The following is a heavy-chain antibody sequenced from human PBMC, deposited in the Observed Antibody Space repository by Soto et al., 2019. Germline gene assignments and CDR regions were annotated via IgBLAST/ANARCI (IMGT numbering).Heavy chain of an antibody. CDR3: ASRGGTPDFDY. D-gene: IGHD3-16*01. J-gene: IGHJ4*02. Sequence: EVQLVESGGGLVQPGGSLRLSCAASGFTVSSNYMSWVRQAPGKGLELVSVIYSGGSTYYADSVKGRFTISRDNSKNTVHPQMNSLRAEDTAVYYSASRGGTPDFDYWGQGTLVTVSS. CDR2: IYSGGST. V-gene: IGHV3-66*01. CDR1: GFTVSSNY.